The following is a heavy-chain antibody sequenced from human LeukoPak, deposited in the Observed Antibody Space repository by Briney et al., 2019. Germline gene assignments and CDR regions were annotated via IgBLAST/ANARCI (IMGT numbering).Heavy chain of an antibody. Sequence: GGSLRLSCAASGFTFGSYWMSWVRQAPGKGLEWVANIKQDGSEKYYVDSVKGRFTISRDNAKNSLYLQMNSLRAEDTAVYYCARDQARMVRGVIYGYFDYWGQGTLATVSS. CDR3: ARDQARMVRGVIYGYFDY. D-gene: IGHD3-10*01. CDR1: GFTFGSYW. CDR2: IKQDGSEK. V-gene: IGHV3-7*01. J-gene: IGHJ4*02.